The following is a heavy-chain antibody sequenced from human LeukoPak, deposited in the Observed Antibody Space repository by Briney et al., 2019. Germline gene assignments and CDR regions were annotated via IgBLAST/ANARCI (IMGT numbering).Heavy chain of an antibody. Sequence: ASVKVSCKASGYTFTGYYMHWVRQAPGQGLEWMGWINPNSGGTNYAQKFQGWVTMTRDTSISTAYMELSRLRSDDTAVYYCARGQVEGSYIAAAGMPLDYWGREPWSPSPQ. CDR1: GYTFTGYY. CDR2: INPNSGGT. CDR3: ARGQVEGSYIAAAGMPLDY. D-gene: IGHD6-13*01. V-gene: IGHV1-2*04. J-gene: IGHJ4*02.